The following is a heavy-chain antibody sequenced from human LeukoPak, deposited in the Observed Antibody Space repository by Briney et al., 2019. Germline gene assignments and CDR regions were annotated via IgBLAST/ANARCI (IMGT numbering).Heavy chain of an antibody. CDR3: AKDLGIAAAGDAFDI. D-gene: IGHD6-13*01. J-gene: IGHJ3*02. CDR2: ISGSGGST. V-gene: IGHV3-23*01. CDR1: GFTFSSYG. Sequence: GGSLRLSCAGSGFTFSSYGMSWVRQAPGKGLEWVSAISGSGGSTYYADSVKGRFTISRDNSKNTLYLQMNSLRAEDTAVYYCAKDLGIAAAGDAFDIWGQGTMVTVSS.